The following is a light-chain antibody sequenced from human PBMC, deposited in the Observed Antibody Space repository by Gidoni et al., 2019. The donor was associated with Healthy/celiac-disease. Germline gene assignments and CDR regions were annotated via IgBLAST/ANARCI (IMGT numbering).Light chain of an antibody. CDR3: QQYGSSPT. Sequence: EIVLTQSPGTLSLSPGERATLSCRASQSVSSIYLAWYQQKPGQAPRLLIYGASSRATGIPDRFSGSGSGTDFILPISRLEPEDFAVYYCQQYGSSPTFGQGTKVEIK. CDR2: GAS. J-gene: IGKJ1*01. CDR1: QSVSSIY. V-gene: IGKV3-20*01.